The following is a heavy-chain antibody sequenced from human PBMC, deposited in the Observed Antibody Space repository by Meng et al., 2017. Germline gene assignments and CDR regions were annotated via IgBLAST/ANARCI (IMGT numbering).Heavy chain of an antibody. V-gene: IGHV3-74*01. D-gene: IGHD6-13*01. J-gene: IGHJ4*02. CDR3: VRGGEKQQLGCDY. Sequence: EGRLVESGGGLVQPGGSLSLSCAASGFTFNDYWVHWVRQAPGKGLVWVSRISPDGTSTDYADSVKGRFSIFRDNARNTLYLQMNDLRVEETAVYYCVRGGEKQQLGCDYWGQGTLVTVFS. CDR2: ISPDGTST. CDR1: GFTFNDYW.